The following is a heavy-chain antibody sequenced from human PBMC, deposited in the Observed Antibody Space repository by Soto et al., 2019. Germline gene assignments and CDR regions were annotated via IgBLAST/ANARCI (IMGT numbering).Heavy chain of an antibody. D-gene: IGHD2-15*01. J-gene: IGHJ3*02. CDR1: GFSITNYH. Sequence: QVQLVQSGAEVKKPGASVRVSCKASGFSITNYHMHLVRQAPGQGLEWMGVITPLGGATTYAQKFQGRVTMTADMSTSNVHMDVSSLRSDDTAVYYCAREIGVAISRSDALDIWGQGTMVTVSS. CDR2: ITPLGGAT. CDR3: AREIGVAISRSDALDI. V-gene: IGHV1-46*01.